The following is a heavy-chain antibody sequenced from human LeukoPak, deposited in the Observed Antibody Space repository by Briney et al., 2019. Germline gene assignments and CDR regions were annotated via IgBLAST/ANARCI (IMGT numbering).Heavy chain of an antibody. V-gene: IGHV4-59*12. J-gene: IGHJ5*02. CDR3: ARDTDYYDSSGPNWFDP. D-gene: IGHD3-22*01. CDR1: GDPITSYY. CDR2: IYYTGST. Sequence: PSETLSLLCTVSGDPITSYYWSWVRQPPGKGLEGIGYIYYTGSTNYNPSLKSRVTMSVDTSKNQFSLKLSSVPAADTAVYYCARDTDYYDSSGPNWFDPWGQGTLVTVSS.